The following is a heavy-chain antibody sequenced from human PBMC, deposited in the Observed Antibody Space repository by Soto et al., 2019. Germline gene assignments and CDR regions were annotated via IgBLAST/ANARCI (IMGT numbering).Heavy chain of an antibody. CDR3: AADLVTDTAMAATTYYYYYYGMDV. D-gene: IGHD5-18*01. J-gene: IGHJ6*02. CDR2: IVVGSGNT. V-gene: IGHV1-58*01. Sequence: ASVKVSCKASGFTFTSSAVQWVRQARGQRLEWIGWIVVGSGNTNYAQKFQERVTITRDMSTSTAYMELSSLRSEDTAVYYCAADLVTDTAMAATTYYYYYYGMDVWGQGTTVTVSS. CDR1: GFTFTSSA.